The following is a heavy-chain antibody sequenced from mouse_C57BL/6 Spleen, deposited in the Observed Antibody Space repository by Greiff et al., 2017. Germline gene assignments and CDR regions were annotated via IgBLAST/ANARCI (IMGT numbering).Heavy chain of an antibody. V-gene: IGHV1-50*01. J-gene: IGHJ3*01. D-gene: IGHD1-1*01. Sequence: QVHVKQPGAELVKPGASVKLSCKASGYTFTSYWMQWVKQRPGQGLEWIGEIDPSDSYTNYNQKFKGKATLTVDTSSSTAYMQLSSLTSEDSAVYYCARTLTTVEAWFAYWGQGTLVTVSA. CDR3: ARTLTTVEAWFAY. CDR2: IDPSDSYT. CDR1: GYTFTSYW.